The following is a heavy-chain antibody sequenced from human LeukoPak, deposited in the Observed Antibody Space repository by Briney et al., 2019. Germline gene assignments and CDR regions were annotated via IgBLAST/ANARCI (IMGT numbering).Heavy chain of an antibody. D-gene: IGHD3-22*01. CDR3: ARGLLLARLYYYDSSGYYYFDY. CDR1: GGSISSSSYY. J-gene: IGHJ4*02. CDR2: IYYSGST. V-gene: IGHV4-39*07. Sequence: SETLSLTCTVSGGSISSSSYYWGWIRQPPGKGLEWIGSIYYSGSTYYNPSLKSRVTISVDTSKNQFSLKLSSVPAADTAVYYCARGLLLARLYYYDSSGYYYFDYWGQGTLVTVSS.